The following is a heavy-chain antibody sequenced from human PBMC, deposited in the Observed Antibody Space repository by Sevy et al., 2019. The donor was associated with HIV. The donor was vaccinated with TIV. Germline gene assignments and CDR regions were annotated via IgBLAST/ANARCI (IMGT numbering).Heavy chain of an antibody. V-gene: IGHV4-34*01. CDR1: GGSFSDYY. CDR2: INHIGNT. Sequence: SETLSLTCAVYGGSFSDYYWTWIRQPPGNGLEWIGDINHIGNTNYNPSLKSRVTMSVDTSEKHFSLKLTSVTAADTAVYYCASLNGGYSDYSGQGTLVTVSS. D-gene: IGHD6-25*01. J-gene: IGHJ4*02. CDR3: ASLNGGYSDY.